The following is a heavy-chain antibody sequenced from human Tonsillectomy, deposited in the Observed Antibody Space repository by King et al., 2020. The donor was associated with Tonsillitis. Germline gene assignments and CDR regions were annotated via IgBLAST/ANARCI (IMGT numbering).Heavy chain of an antibody. V-gene: IGHV2-70*04. J-gene: IGHJ5*02. CDR1: GFSLSTDEMR. Sequence: TLKESGPALVKPTQTLTLTCTFSGFSLSTDEMRVSWVRQPPGKALEWLARIDWDDEKFDSTSLKTRLTISRDTSKNQVVRRMTNMDPGDTATYYCTRSQAGSNWFDPWGRGTLVTVSS. CDR3: TRSQAGSNWFDP. CDR2: IDWDDEK.